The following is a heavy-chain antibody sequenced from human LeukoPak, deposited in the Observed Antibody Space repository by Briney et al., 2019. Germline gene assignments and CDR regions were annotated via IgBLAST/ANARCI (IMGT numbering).Heavy chain of an antibody. CDR3: ASSLRGYSYGYFDY. CDR1: GFTFSSYS. J-gene: IGHJ4*02. CDR2: ISSSSSTI. Sequence: GGSLRLSCAASGFTFSSYSMNWVRQAPGKGLEWVSYISSSSSTIYYADSVKGRFTISRDNAKNSLYLQMNSLRAEDTAVYYCASSLRGYSYGYFDYWGQGTLVTVSS. V-gene: IGHV3-48*04. D-gene: IGHD5-18*01.